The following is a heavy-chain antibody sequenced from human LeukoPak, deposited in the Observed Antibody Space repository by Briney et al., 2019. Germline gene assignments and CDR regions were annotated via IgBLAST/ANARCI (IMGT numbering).Heavy chain of an antibody. CDR1: GGSISSYY. D-gene: IGHD6-19*01. V-gene: IGHV4-59*01. Sequence: SETLSLTCTVSGGSISSYYWSWLRQPPGKGLEGVGYIYYSGSTNYNPSLKSRVTISVDTSKNQFSLKLSSVTAADTAVYYCARVDSSGWPYYFDYWGQGTLVTVSS. CDR2: IYYSGST. CDR3: ARVDSSGWPYYFDY. J-gene: IGHJ4*02.